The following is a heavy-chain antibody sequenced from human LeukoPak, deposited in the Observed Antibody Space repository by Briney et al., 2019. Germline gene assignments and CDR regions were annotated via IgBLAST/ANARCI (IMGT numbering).Heavy chain of an antibody. D-gene: IGHD3-10*01. Sequence: SQTLSLTCAISGDSVSSNSAAWNWIRQSPSRGLEWLGRTYYRSKWYNDYAVSVKSRITINPDTSKNQFSLQLNSVTPEDTAVYSCEKNGRTVGAGIYYFFPGRNWFAPGGQEPLVTVSS. J-gene: IGHJ5*02. V-gene: IGHV6-1*01. CDR1: GDSVSSNSAA. CDR2: TYYRSKWYN. CDR3: EKNGRTVGAGIYYFFPGRNWFAP.